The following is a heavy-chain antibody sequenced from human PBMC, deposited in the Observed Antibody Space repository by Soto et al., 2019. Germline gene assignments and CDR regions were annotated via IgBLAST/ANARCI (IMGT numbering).Heavy chain of an antibody. V-gene: IGHV3-49*03. J-gene: IGHJ6*04. CDR3: GRATVTHSYGEGDV. CDR2: IGSRTYGATT. CDR1: GFTFGDYA. Sequence: GGSLRLSCTASGFTFGDYAMTWFRQAPGKGLEWVGFIGSRTYGATTEYAASVKGRFTISRDDSKSIAYLQMNSLKTEDTAVYYCGRATVTHSYGEGDVWGKGTTVTVSS. D-gene: IGHD4-17*01.